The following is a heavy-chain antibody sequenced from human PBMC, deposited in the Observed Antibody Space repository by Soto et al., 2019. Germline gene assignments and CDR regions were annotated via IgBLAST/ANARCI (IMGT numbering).Heavy chain of an antibody. J-gene: IGHJ5*02. CDR2: ISYDGSNK. CDR1: GFTFSSYA. CDR3: ASLGNTYYYGSGSFRNWFDP. V-gene: IGHV3-30-3*01. Sequence: QVQLVESGGGMVQPGRSLRLSCAASGFTFSSYAMHWVRQAPGKGLEWVAVISYDGSNKYYADSVKGRFTISRDNSKNTLYLQMNSLRAEDTAVYYCASLGNTYYYGSGSFRNWFDPWGQGTLVTVSS. D-gene: IGHD3-10*01.